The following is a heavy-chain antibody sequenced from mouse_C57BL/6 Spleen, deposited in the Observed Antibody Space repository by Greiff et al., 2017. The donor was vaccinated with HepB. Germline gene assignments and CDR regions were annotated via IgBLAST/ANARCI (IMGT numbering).Heavy chain of an antibody. J-gene: IGHJ4*01. V-gene: IGHV5-9-1*02. CDR3: TRERSWGYAMDY. CDR2: ISSGGDYI. CDR1: GFTFSSYA. Sequence: EVQRVESGEGLVKPGGSLKLSCAASGFTFSSYAMSWVRQTPEKRLEWVAYISSGGDYIYYADTVKGRFTISRDNARNTLYLQMSSLKSEDTAMYYCTRERSWGYAMDYWGQGTSVTVSS.